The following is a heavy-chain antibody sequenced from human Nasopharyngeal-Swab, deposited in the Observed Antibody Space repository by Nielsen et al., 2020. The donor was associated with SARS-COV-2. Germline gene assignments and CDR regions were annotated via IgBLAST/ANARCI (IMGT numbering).Heavy chain of an antibody. CDR2: IWYDGSNK. D-gene: IGHD3-10*01. J-gene: IGHJ3*01. CDR3: ARGSSVHAFDV. CDR1: GFSFSTYG. Sequence: GESLKISCAASGFSFSTYGMHWVRQSPVTGLEWLTNIWYDGSNKYYADSVKGRFTVSRDNSKNTLFLEMDSLRAEDTAVYYCARGSSVHAFDVWGQGTEVTVSS. V-gene: IGHV3-33*01.